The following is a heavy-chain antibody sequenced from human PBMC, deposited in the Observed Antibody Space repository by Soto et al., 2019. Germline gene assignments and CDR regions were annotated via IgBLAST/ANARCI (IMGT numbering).Heavy chain of an antibody. V-gene: IGHV3-23*01. J-gene: IGHJ6*02. CDR2: ISGSGGST. Sequence: EVQLLESGGGLVQPGGSLRLSCAASGFTFSSYAMSWVRQAPGKGLEWVSAISGSGGSTYYADSVKGRFTISRDNSKNTLYLQMYSLRAEDTAVYYCAKDLIQWLIPGEFGYYYYGMDVWGQGTTVTVSS. D-gene: IGHD6-19*01. CDR1: GFTFSSYA. CDR3: AKDLIQWLIPGEFGYYYYGMDV.